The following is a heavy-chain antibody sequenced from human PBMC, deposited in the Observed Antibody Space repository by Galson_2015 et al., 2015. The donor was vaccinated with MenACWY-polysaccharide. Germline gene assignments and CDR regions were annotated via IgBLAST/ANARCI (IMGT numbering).Heavy chain of an antibody. CDR2: IFHSGST. Sequence: GTLSLTCNVYGASISSGYYWGWIRQPPGKGLEWIGSIFHSGSTYRNPSLGSRLIISIDSSKNHLSLRLTSVTAADTAVYYCTSGRLRWYPFDYWGQGTLVTVSS. CDR1: GASISSGYY. CDR3: TSGRLRWYPFDY. J-gene: IGHJ4*02. D-gene: IGHD4-23*01. V-gene: IGHV4-38-2*02.